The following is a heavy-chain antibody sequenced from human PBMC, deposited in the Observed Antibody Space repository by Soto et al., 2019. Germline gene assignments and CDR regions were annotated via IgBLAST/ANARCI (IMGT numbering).Heavy chain of an antibody. J-gene: IGHJ4*02. CDR1: GFTFDDYA. V-gene: IGHV3-9*01. Sequence: EAQLVESGGGLVQPGRSLRLSCAASGFTFDDYAMYWVRQAPGKGLEWVSGISWNSGSIGYADSVKGRFTISRDNAKNSLYLQMNSLRAEDTALYYCAKGTGAVEGGYFDYWGQGTLVTVSS. CDR3: AKGTGAVEGGYFDY. CDR2: ISWNSGSI. D-gene: IGHD6-19*01.